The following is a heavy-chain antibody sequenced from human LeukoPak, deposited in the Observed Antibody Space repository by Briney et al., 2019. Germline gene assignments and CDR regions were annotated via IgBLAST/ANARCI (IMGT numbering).Heavy chain of an antibody. Sequence: GASVKVSCKFSGYTFTSYDINWVRQATGQGLEWIGWMNPNSGNTGYAQKFQGRVTMTSDTSITTAYMDLSSLTSEDTAVYYCARGRVGATSHSNWFFDLWGRGTPVTVSS. D-gene: IGHD1-26*01. J-gene: IGHJ2*01. CDR3: ARGRVGATSHSNWFFDL. CDR2: MNPNSGNT. CDR1: GYTFTSYD. V-gene: IGHV1-8*02.